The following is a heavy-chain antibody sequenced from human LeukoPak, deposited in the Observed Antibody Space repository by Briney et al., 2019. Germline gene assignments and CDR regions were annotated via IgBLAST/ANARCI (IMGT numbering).Heavy chain of an antibody. V-gene: IGHV3-7*01. J-gene: IGHJ4*02. CDR2: IKQDGSEK. CDR1: GFTFSSYW. CDR3: ARAGRDYGDYVAY. Sequence: QPGGSLRLSCAASGFTFSSYWMSWVRQAPGKGREGVANIKQDGSEKYYVDSVKGRFTISRDNAKNSLYLQMNSLRAEDTAVYYCARAGRDYGDYVAYWGQGTLVTVSS. D-gene: IGHD4-17*01.